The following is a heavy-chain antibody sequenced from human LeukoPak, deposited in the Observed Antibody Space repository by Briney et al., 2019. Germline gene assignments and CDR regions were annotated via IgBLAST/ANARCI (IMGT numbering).Heavy chain of an antibody. CDR1: GFTFSNSS. Sequence: GGSLRLSCAASGFTFSNSSMYWARQAPGKGLQWVIVMLYDGSIKYYADSVKGRFTISRDNSKNTLYLQMNSLRAEDTAVYYCAKDRKVKAPPDGMDVWGQGTTVTVSS. CDR3: AKDRKVKAPPDGMDV. J-gene: IGHJ6*02. CDR2: MLYDGSIK. V-gene: IGHV3-30-3*01.